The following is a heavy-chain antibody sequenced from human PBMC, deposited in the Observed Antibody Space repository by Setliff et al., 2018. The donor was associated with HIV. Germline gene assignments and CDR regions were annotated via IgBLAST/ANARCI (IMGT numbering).Heavy chain of an antibody. CDR2: IYRSGRT. CDR3: ARHRIVKAYYYYMDV. D-gene: IGHD3-16*02. J-gene: IGHJ6*03. CDR1: GGSMSTYY. Sequence: ASETLSLTCTVSGGSMSTYYWSWIRQPAGKGLEWIGRIYRSGRTDYNPSLKSRVTLSVDTSKHQFSLKLSSVTAADTAVYYCARHRIVKAYYYYMDVWGKGTTVTVSS. V-gene: IGHV4-4*07.